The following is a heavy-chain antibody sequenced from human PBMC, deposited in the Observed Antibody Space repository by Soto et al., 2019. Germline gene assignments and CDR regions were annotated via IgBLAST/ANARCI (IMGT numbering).Heavy chain of an antibody. CDR1: GFTFSSPG. Sequence: QVQLVESGGVVQPGRSLTLSCAASGFTFSSPGMHWVSQAPGKGLEWVAVIWHDGSQKYYGRSVKGRFTISRDNSRNTLYLQMNNLRAEDTAMYYCAVKGEEYFQHWGQGALVIVSS. V-gene: IGHV3-33*03. CDR3: AVKGEEYFQH. J-gene: IGHJ1*01. CDR2: IWHDGSQK. D-gene: IGHD3-16*01.